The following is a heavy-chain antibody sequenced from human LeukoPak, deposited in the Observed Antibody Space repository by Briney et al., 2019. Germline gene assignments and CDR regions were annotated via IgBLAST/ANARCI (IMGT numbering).Heavy chain of an antibody. J-gene: IGHJ4*02. CDR3: ARPLVGDALDY. Sequence: GGCLRLSCAASGFTFSRYGMHGVRQAPGKGREWVAVIWYDGSNEYYADSVKGRFTIFRDNSKNTLHLHMNSLRAEDTAVYYCARPLVGDALDYWGQGTLVTVSS. V-gene: IGHV3-33*01. CDR2: IWYDGSNE. CDR1: GFTFSRYG. D-gene: IGHD1-26*01.